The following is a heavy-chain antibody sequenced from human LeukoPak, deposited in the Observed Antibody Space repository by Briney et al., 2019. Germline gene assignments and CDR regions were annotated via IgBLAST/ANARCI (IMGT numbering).Heavy chain of an antibody. J-gene: IGHJ6*03. V-gene: IGHV4-4*07. Sequence: SETLSLTCTVSGGSISSYYWSWIRQPAGKGLEWIGRIYTSGSTNYNPSLKSRVTMSVDTSKNQFSLKLSSVTAADTAVYDCAGVLAVAGTYYYYYMDVWGKGTTVTVSS. CDR3: AGVLAVAGTYYYYYMDV. D-gene: IGHD6-19*01. CDR1: GGSISSYY. CDR2: IYTSGST.